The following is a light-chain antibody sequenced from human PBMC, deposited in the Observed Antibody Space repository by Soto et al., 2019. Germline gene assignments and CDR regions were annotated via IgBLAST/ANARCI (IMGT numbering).Light chain of an antibody. V-gene: IGKV3-15*01. Sequence: EIVLTQSPAPLSVSPGERATLSCRASQSVSTNLAWYQQKPGQAPRLLIYGASTSATAIPARFRGSGSGTDFTLTSSSLQSEDGAIYYCQHYNNWPPLTFGPGVKVDIK. CDR3: QHYNNWPPLT. CDR2: GAS. CDR1: QSVSTN. J-gene: IGKJ1*01.